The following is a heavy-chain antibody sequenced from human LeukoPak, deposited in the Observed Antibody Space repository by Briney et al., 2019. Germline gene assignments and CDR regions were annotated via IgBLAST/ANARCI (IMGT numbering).Heavy chain of an antibody. V-gene: IGHV1-2*02. Sequence: GASVKVSCKASGYTFTGYYMHWVRQAPGQGLEWMGWINPNSGGTNYARKFQGRVTMTRDTSISTAYMELSRLRSDDTAVYYCARDRAPTYYYDSSGYYYPGPPDYWGQGTLVTVSS. CDR1: GYTFTGYY. J-gene: IGHJ4*02. D-gene: IGHD3-22*01. CDR3: ARDRAPTYYYDSSGYYYPGPPDY. CDR2: INPNSGGT.